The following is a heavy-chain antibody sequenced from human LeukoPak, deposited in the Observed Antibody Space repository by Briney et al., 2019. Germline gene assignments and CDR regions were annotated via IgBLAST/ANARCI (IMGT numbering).Heavy chain of an antibody. J-gene: IGHJ4*02. Sequence: GGSLRLSCAASGFTFSSYAMSWVRQAPGKGLEWVSAISGSGGSTYYADSVKGRFTISRDNSKNTLYLQMNSLRADGTAVYYCAKDMAVAGPLLDYWGQGTLVTGSS. CDR2: ISGSGGST. D-gene: IGHD6-19*01. V-gene: IGHV3-23*01. CDR3: AKDMAVAGPLLDY. CDR1: GFTFSSYA.